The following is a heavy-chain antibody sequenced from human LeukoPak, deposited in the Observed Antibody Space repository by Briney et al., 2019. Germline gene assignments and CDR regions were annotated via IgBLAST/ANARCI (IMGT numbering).Heavy chain of an antibody. V-gene: IGHV3-23*01. CDR1: GFAFSAYA. Sequence: GGSLRLSCAASGFAFSAYAMSWVRQAPGKGLEWVSAFSGRDDKTYYAGSVKGRFTISRDNSKNTLYLQMNSLRAEDTAIYYCAKEELAYGYSSSWQFDDWGQGTLVTVSS. D-gene: IGHD6-13*01. J-gene: IGHJ4*02. CDR3: AKEELAYGYSSSWQFDD. CDR2: FSGRDDKT.